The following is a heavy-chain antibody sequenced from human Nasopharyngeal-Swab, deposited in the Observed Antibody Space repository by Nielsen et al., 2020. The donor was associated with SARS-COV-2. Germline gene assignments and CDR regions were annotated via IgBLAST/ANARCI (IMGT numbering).Heavy chain of an antibody. Sequence: WIRQPPGKGLEWVAVISYDGSNKYYADSVKGRFTISRDNSKNTLYLQMNSLRAEDTAVYYCVRDRFKKQGGMDVWGQGTTVTVSS. V-gene: IGHV3-30-3*01. CDR3: VRDRFKKQGGMDV. J-gene: IGHJ6*02. CDR2: ISYDGSNK. D-gene: IGHD3-3*01.